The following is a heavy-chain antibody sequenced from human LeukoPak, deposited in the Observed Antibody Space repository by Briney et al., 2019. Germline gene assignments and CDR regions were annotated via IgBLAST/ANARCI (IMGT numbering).Heavy chain of an antibody. V-gene: IGHV4-61*08. Sequence: SETLSLTCTVSGASVGSAGYYWSWIRQPSGGGLEWIGYIYYISNTNYNPSLKSRVTMSVDPSKNQFSLKLNSVTAADTAVYYCARTQSQSGSYRYYFGYWGQGTLVTVSS. CDR1: GASVGSAGYY. CDR3: ARTQSQSGSYRYYFGY. D-gene: IGHD1-26*01. CDR2: IYYISNT. J-gene: IGHJ4*02.